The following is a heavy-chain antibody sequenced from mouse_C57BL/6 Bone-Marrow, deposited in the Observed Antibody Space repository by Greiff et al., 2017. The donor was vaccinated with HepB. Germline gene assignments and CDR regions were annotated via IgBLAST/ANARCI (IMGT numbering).Heavy chain of an antibody. CDR1: GYSITSGYY. Sequence: ESGPGLVKPSQSLSLTCSVTGYSITSGYYWNWIRQFPGNKLEWMGYISYDGSNNYNPSLKNRISITRDTSKNQFFLKLNSVTTEDTATYYCARHGSWYFDVWGTGTTVTVSS. CDR3: ARHGSWYFDV. V-gene: IGHV3-6*01. CDR2: ISYDGSN. J-gene: IGHJ1*03. D-gene: IGHD1-1*01.